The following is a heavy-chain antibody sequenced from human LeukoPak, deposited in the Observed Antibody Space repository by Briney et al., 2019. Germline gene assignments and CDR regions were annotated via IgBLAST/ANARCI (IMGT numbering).Heavy chain of an antibody. CDR2: IYYSGST. Sequence: SETLSLTCTVSGGSISSYYWSWIRQPPEKGLEWIGYIYYSGSTNYNPSLKSRVTISVDTSKNQFSLELSSVTAADTAVYYCARLPYYYDSSGYWPVYYFDYWAREPWSPSPQ. D-gene: IGHD3-22*01. CDR1: GGSISSYY. J-gene: IGHJ4*02. V-gene: IGHV4-59*08. CDR3: ARLPYYYDSSGYWPVYYFDY.